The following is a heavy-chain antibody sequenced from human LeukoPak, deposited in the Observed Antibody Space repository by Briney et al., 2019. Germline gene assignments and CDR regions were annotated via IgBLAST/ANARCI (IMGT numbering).Heavy chain of an antibody. CDR2: IIPIFGTA. V-gene: IGHV1-69*13. CDR3: ARTGENPPAATLYGMDV. D-gene: IGHD2-15*01. Sequence: SVKVSCKASGGTFSSYGISWVRQAPGQGLEWMGGIIPIFGTANYAQKFQGRVTITADESTSTAYMELSSLRSEDTAVYYCARTGENPPAATLYGMDVWGQRTTVTVSS. J-gene: IGHJ6*02. CDR1: GGTFSSYG.